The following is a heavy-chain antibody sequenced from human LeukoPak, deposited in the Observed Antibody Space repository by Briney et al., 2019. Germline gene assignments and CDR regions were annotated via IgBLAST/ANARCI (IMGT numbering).Heavy chain of an antibody. CDR1: GGSISSYY. CDR2: IYYSGST. J-gene: IGHJ5*02. V-gene: IGHV4-59*01. Sequence: SETLSLTCTVSGGSISSYYWSWIRQPPGKGLEWIGYIYYSGSTNYNPSLKSRVTISVDTSKNQFSLKLSSVTAADTAVYYRARHSSGWYRWFDPWGQGTLVTVSS. CDR3: ARHSSGWYRWFDP. D-gene: IGHD6-19*01.